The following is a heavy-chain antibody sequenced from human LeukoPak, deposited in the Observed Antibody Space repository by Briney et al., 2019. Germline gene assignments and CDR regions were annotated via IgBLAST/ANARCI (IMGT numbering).Heavy chain of an antibody. CDR3: ARDPRDYSNYAPVDY. J-gene: IGHJ4*02. D-gene: IGHD4-11*01. Sequence: ASVKVSCKASGYTFTGYYMHWVRQAPGQGLEWMGWINPNSGGTNYAQKFQGRVTMTRDTSISTAYMELSRLRSDDTAVYYCARDPRDYSNYAPVDYWGQGTLVTVSS. CDR2: INPNSGGT. V-gene: IGHV1-2*02. CDR1: GYTFTGYY.